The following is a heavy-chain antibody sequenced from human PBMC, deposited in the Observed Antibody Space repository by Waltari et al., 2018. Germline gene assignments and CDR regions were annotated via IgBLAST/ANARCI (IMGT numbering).Heavy chain of an antibody. V-gene: IGHV3-23*04. CDR3: AKGFEDLLPFDH. J-gene: IGHJ4*02. CDR1: GFTSFNYF. D-gene: IGHD2-21*01. CDR2: SSDGGVYT. Sequence: EVQLVESGGTSVQPGGSLRLSCAASGFTSFNYFISWVRQAPGKGLEWISASSDGGVYTYYADYVKGRFTISRDSSKNTIYLQMNSLRVEDTALYYCAKGFEDLLPFDHWGQGTLVTVST.